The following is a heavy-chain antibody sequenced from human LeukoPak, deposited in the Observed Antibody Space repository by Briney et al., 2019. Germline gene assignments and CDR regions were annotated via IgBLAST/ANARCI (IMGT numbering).Heavy chain of an antibody. Sequence: PSETLSLTCTDSGGSISSGGYYWSWIRQHPGKGLEWIGYIYYSGSTYYNPSLKSRVTISVDTSKNQFSLKLSSVTAADTAVYYCARVGSGYYYGFDYWGQGTLVTVSS. D-gene: IGHD3-22*01. CDR2: IYYSGST. CDR3: ARVGSGYYYGFDY. CDR1: GGSISSGGYY. V-gene: IGHV4-31*03. J-gene: IGHJ4*02.